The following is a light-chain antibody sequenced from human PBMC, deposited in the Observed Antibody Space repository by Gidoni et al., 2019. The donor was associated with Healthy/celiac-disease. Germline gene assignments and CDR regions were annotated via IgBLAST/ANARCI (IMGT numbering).Light chain of an antibody. J-gene: IGKJ1*01. CDR1: QSINSY. CDR2: AAS. CDR3: QQSYSTRRT. Sequence: DIQMNQSPSSLSASVGDRVTITCRASQSINSYLNWYQQKPGKAPKLLIYAASSLQSGVPSRFSGSGSGTDFTLTISSLQPEDFATYYCQQSYSTRRTFGQGTKVEIK. V-gene: IGKV1-39*01.